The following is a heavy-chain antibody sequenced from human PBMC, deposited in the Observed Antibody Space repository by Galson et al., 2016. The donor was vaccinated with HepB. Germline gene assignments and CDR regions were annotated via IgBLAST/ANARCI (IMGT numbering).Heavy chain of an antibody. CDR3: SRRTLHAGHWTVDY. Sequence: PALVKPTQTLTLTCTFSGFSLSTSGVGVGWIRQPPGEALEWLALIYWNDDKRYSPSLKSSFSITKDTSKNQVVLTMTNMDPVDTATYYCSRRTLHAGHWTVDYGGQGTLVTVSS. V-gene: IGHV2-5*01. D-gene: IGHD1-1*01. CDR1: GFSLSTSGVG. CDR2: IYWNDDK. J-gene: IGHJ4*02.